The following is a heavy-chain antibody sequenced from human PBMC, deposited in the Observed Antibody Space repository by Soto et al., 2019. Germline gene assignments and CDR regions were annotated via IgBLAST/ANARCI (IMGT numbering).Heavy chain of an antibody. CDR3: ATSRYCTNGVCPFDY. V-gene: IGHV1-8*01. J-gene: IGHJ4*02. D-gene: IGHD2-8*01. Sequence: QAQLVQSGAEVKKPGASVKVSCKTSGYTFTSYDINWVRQATGQGLEWMGWMNSNNGNPGYAQKFQGRATVTRDTSIRTVYMELSSLRSDDTAVYYCATSRYCTNGVCPFDYWGQGTLVTVSS. CDR1: GYTFTSYD. CDR2: MNSNNGNP.